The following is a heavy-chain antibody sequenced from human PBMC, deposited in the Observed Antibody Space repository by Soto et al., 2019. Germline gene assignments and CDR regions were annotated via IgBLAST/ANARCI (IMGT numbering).Heavy chain of an antibody. V-gene: IGHV5-51*01. CDR2: IYPGDSDT. J-gene: IGHJ4*02. D-gene: IGHD1-1*01. CDR1: GYSFTSYW. Sequence: PGESLKISCKGSGYSFTSYWIGWVRQMPGKGLEWMGIIYPGDSDTRYSPSFQGQVTISADKSISTAYLQWSSLKASDTAMYYCASSIGRDGYNWAPFDYWGQGTLVTVSS. CDR3: ASSIGRDGYNWAPFDY.